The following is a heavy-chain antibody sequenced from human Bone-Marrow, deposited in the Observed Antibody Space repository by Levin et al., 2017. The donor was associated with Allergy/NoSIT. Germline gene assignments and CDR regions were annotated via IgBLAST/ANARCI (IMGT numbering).Heavy chain of an antibody. CDR1: GFTFDDYA. CDR2: ISWNSGSI. Sequence: SLKISCAASGFTFDDYAMHWVRQAPGKGLEWVSGISWNSGSIGYADSVKGRFTISRDNAKNSLYLQMNSLRAEDTALYYCAKVYSSSESYYYYGMDVWGQGTTVTVSS. CDR3: AKVYSSSESYYYYGMDV. V-gene: IGHV3-9*01. D-gene: IGHD6-6*01. J-gene: IGHJ6*02.